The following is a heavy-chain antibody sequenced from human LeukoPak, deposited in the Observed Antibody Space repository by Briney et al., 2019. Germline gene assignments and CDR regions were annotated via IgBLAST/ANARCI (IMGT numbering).Heavy chain of an antibody. D-gene: IGHD2-2*01. V-gene: IGHV3-21*01. CDR2: ISYNSVRI. J-gene: IGHJ4*02. CDR3: ARGTNVVPAAAINDY. CDR1: GFTFSSYS. Sequence: GGSLRLSCAASGFTFSSYSMNWVRQAPGKGLEWVSSISYNSVRIYYADSVKGRFAISRDNAKKSLYLQMNSLRAEDTAVYYCARGTNVVPAAAINDYWGQGTLVTVSS.